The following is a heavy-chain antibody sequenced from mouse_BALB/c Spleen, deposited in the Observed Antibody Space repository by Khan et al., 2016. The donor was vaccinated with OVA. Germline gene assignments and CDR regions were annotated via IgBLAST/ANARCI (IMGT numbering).Heavy chain of an antibody. CDR2: INSNGGST. CDR1: GFTFSSYG. CDR3: ARMARTIN. Sequence: EVMLVESGGGLVQPGGSLKLSCAASGFTFSSYGMSWVRQTPDKRLELVATINSNGGSTYYPDSVKGRFTISRDNAKNTLYLQMNSLKSEDTAMYYGARMARTINWGQGTTLTVSS. V-gene: IGHV5-6-3*01. J-gene: IGHJ2*01.